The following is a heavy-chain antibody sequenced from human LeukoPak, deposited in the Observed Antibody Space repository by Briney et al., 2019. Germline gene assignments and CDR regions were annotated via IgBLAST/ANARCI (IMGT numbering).Heavy chain of an antibody. D-gene: IGHD1-26*01. CDR3: ASNIVGATQD. J-gene: IGHJ4*02. CDR1: GGSISSSSYY. CDR2: IYYSGST. Sequence: SETLSLTCTVSGGSISSSSYYWGWIRKPPGKGLEWIGSIYYSGSTYYNPSLKSRVTISVDTSKNQFSLKLSSVTAADTAVYYCASNIVGATQDWGQGTLVTVSS. V-gene: IGHV4-39*01.